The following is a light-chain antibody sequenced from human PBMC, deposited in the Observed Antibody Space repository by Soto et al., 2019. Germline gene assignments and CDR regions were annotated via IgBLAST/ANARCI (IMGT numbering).Light chain of an antibody. CDR2: RVN. CDR1: YSNIGSNY. J-gene: IGLJ3*02. V-gene: IGLV1-47*01. CDR3: AAWDDSLGGLWV. Sequence: QSVLTQPPSASGTPGQRVTISCSGSYSNIGSNYVYWYQQLPGTAPKLLIYRVNQRPSGVPDRFSGSKSDTSASLAISGLRSEDEADYYCAAWDDSLGGLWVFGGGTKLTVL.